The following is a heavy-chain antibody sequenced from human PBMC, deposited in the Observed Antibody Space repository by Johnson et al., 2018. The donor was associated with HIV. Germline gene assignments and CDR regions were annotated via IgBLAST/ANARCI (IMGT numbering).Heavy chain of an antibody. CDR2: LYSGGST. CDR1: GFTVSSNY. J-gene: IGHJ3*02. Sequence: VQLVESGGGLVQPGGSLRLSCAASGFTVSSNYMSWVRPAPEKGLEWVSVLYSGGSTYYADPVKGRFTISRDNSKNTLYLQMNSLRVEDTSVYYCAKPQPGIAVASHFAFDIWGQGTMVTVSS. CDR3: AKPQPGIAVASHFAFDI. D-gene: IGHD6-19*01. V-gene: IGHV3-66*04.